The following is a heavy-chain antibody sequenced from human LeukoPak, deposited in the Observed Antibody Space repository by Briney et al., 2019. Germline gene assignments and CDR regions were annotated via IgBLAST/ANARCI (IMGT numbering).Heavy chain of an antibody. CDR2: IIPIFGTA. CDR1: GGTFSSYA. V-gene: IGHV1-69*01. Sequence: ASVKVSFKASGGTFSSYAISWVRQAPGQGLEWMGGIIPIFGTANYAQKFQAGVPITADESTRPAYMELSSLRSEAAAVDYRPRELAVVDSVWGQRTLVSASS. J-gene: IGHJ4*02. CDR3: PRELAVVDSV. D-gene: IGHD3-3*02.